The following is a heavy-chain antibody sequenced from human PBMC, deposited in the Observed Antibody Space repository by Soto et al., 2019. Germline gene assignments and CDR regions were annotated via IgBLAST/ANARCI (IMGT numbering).Heavy chain of an antibody. CDR2: IRSKANSYAT. CDR1: GFTFSGSA. CDR3: TSGYCSSTSCYTDFDY. Sequence: PGGSLRLSCAASGFTFSGSAMHWVRQASGKGLEWVGRIRSKANSYATAYAASVKGRFTISRDDSKNTAYLQMNSLKTEDTAVYYCTSGYCSSTSCYTDFDYWGQGT. J-gene: IGHJ4*02. D-gene: IGHD2-2*02. V-gene: IGHV3-73*01.